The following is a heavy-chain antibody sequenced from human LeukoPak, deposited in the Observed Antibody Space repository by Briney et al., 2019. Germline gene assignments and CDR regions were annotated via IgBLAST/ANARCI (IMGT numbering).Heavy chain of an antibody. J-gene: IGHJ1*01. CDR3: ARHEGSSSYLTDFQH. D-gene: IGHD6-13*01. CDR1: GGSISSSSYY. CDR2: IYYSGST. V-gene: IGHV4-39*01. Sequence: SETLSLTCTVSGGSISSSSYYWGWIRQPPGKGLEWIGSIYYSGSTYYNPSLKSRVTISVDTSKNQFSLKLSSVTAADTAVYYCARHEGSSSYLTDFQHWGQGTLVTVSS.